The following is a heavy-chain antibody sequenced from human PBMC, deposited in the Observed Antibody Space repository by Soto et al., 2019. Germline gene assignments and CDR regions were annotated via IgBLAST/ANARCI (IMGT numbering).Heavy chain of an antibody. CDR3: ARDQGGVGYCSGGSCYFNWFDP. D-gene: IGHD2-15*01. Sequence: GGSLRLSCAASGFTFGTYWMSWVRQAPGKGLEWVANIKQDGSEKYYVDSVKGRFTISRDNAKNSLYLQMNSLRAEDTAVYYCARDQGGVGYCSGGSCYFNWFDPWGQGTLVTVSS. CDR1: GFTFGTYW. V-gene: IGHV3-7*03. CDR2: IKQDGSEK. J-gene: IGHJ5*02.